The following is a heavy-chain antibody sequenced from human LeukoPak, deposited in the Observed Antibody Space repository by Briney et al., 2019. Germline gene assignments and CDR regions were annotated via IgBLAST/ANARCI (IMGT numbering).Heavy chain of an antibody. CDR2: INTNTGNP. D-gene: IGHD3-22*01. CDR3: ARDHGYDSSGYYVA. CDR1: GYTFTTYS. J-gene: IGHJ5*02. Sequence: ASVKVSCKASGYTFTTYSMNWVRQAPGQGLEWMGWINTNTGNPTYAQGFTGRFAFSLDTSVSTAYLQINSLRAEDTAVYFCARDHGYDSSGYYVAWGQGTLVTVSS. V-gene: IGHV7-4-1*02.